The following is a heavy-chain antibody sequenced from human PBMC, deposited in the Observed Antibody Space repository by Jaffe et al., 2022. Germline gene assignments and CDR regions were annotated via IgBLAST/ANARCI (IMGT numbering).Heavy chain of an antibody. V-gene: IGHV3-53*02. CDR2: IHSDGST. CDR3: VRHCSGGSCLHFQH. Sequence: EVQLVETGGGLIQPGGSLRLSCGASGLNVRSNYMSWVRQAPGKGLEWVSVIHSDGSTYYADSVKGRFTISRDNSKNTLYFHMNSLRAEDTAVYYCVRHCSGGSCLHFQHWGQGTLVTVSS. CDR1: GLNVRSNY. D-gene: IGHD2-15*01. J-gene: IGHJ1*01.